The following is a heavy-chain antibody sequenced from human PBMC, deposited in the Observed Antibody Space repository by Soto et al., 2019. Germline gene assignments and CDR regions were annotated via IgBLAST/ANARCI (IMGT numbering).Heavy chain of an antibody. CDR3: AREWAYFDY. J-gene: IGHJ4*02. CDR2: ISYSGNT. Sequence: SSETLSLTCTVSGGSVSSGTYSWSWIRQPPGKGLDWIGFISYSGNTNYNPSLKSRVIISVDASKNQFSLNLTSGTAADTAVYYCAREWAYFDYWGQGTRVTVSA. V-gene: IGHV4-61*01. CDR1: GGSVSSGTYS.